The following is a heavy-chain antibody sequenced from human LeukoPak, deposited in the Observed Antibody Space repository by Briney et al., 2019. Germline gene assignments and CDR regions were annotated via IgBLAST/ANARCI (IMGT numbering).Heavy chain of an antibody. D-gene: IGHD3-10*01. V-gene: IGHV4-59*12. Sequence: PSETLSLTCTVSGESISGFYWNWIRQPPGKGLEWLGYIYYSGSTNYNPSLKSRVTISVDTSKNQFSLKLSSVTAADTAVYYCARDYYGSGSYYNVYDYWGQGTLVTVSS. CDR3: ARDYYGSGSYYNVYDY. CDR2: IYYSGST. J-gene: IGHJ4*02. CDR1: GESISGFY.